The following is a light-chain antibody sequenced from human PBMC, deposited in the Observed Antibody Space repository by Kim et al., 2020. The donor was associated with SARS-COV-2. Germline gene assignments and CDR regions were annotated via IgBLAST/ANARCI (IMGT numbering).Light chain of an antibody. V-gene: IGKV3-20*01. Sequence: SPGKRATLSVRASQSVRSNSLAWYQKKPGPAPRLLMFDASNKATGIPDRFTGSGSGTDFTLTISRLEPEDFAVYYCQQYGSSPQTFGQGTKVDIK. CDR1: QSVRSNS. J-gene: IGKJ1*01. CDR2: DAS. CDR3: QQYGSSPQT.